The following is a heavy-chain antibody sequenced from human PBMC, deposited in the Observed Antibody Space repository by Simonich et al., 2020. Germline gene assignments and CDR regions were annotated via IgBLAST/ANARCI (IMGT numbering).Heavy chain of an antibody. V-gene: IGHV3-21*01. Sequence: EVQLVEYGGGLVKPGGSLRLSCAASGFTFSSYSMNWVRQAPGKGLEWVSSIISSSIYKYYANSVKGRFTISRDNAKNSLYLKMNSLRAEDTAVYYCAREIEAGNAFDIWGQGTMVTVSS. J-gene: IGHJ3*02. CDR2: IISSSIYK. CDR1: GFTFSSYS. CDR3: AREIEAGNAFDI.